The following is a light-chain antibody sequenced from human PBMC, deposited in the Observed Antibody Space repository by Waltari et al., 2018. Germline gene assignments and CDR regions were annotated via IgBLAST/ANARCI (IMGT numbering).Light chain of an antibody. J-gene: IGLJ2*01. Sequence: SYELTQPPSVSVSPGQTARITCSGDALPKQYAYWYQQKPGQAPVLVIYKDSERPSGIPERFSGSSSVTTVTLTSSGVQAEDEADYYCQSADSSGTFVVFGGGTKLTVL. CDR3: QSADSSGTFVV. CDR1: ALPKQY. CDR2: KDS. V-gene: IGLV3-25*03.